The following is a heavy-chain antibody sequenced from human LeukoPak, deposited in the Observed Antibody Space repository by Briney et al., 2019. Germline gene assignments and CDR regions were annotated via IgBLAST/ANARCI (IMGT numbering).Heavy chain of an antibody. V-gene: IGHV4-30-4*01. D-gene: IGHD6-13*01. J-gene: IGHJ6*02. CDR2: IYYSGST. Sequence: SETLSLTCTVSGGSISSGDYYWSWIRQPPGKGLEWIGYIYYSGSTYYNPSLKSRVTISVDTSKNQFSLKLSSVTAADTAVYYGARDNRGSWYVYYYYGMDVWGQGTTVTVSS. CDR3: ARDNRGSWYVYYYYGMDV. CDR1: GGSISSGDYY.